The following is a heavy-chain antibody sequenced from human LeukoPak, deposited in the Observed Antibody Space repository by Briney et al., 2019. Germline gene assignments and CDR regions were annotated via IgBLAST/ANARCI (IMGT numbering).Heavy chain of an antibody. V-gene: IGHV4-39*01. CDR1: GGSISSSTYY. CDR2: IYYRGST. CDR3: ARLGRTYYDFWSGP. Sequence: SETLSLTCTVSGGSISSSTYYWGWIRQPPGKGLEWIGTIYYRGSTYYNPSLKSRVTISVDTSKNQFSLKLISVTAADTAVYYCARLGRTYYDFWSGPWGQGTLVTVSS. J-gene: IGHJ5*02. D-gene: IGHD3-3*01.